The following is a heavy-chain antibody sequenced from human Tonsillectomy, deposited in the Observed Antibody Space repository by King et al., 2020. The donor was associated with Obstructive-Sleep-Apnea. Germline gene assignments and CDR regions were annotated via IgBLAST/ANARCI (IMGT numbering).Heavy chain of an antibody. D-gene: IGHD3-16*01. CDR1: GFTFSSYW. V-gene: IGHV3-7*03. CDR3: AGDREGVFGTFDY. J-gene: IGHJ4*02. CDR2: IKQDGSEK. Sequence: EVQLVESGGGLVQPGGSLRLSCAASGFTFSSYWMSWVRQAPGKGLEWVANIKQDGSEKYYVDSVKGRITISRDNAKNSLYLQMNSLRAEDTAVYYCAGDREGVFGTFDYWGQGTLVTVSS.